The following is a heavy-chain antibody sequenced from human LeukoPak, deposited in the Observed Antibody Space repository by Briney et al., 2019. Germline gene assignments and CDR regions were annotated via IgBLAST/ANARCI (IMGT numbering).Heavy chain of an antibody. J-gene: IGHJ5*02. CDR2: ISAYNGNT. CDR3: ARVEDSGSYYGGGRIGNWFDP. CDR1: GYTFTSYG. Sequence: GASVKVSCKASGYTFTSYGISWVRQAPGQGLEWMGWISAYNGNTNYAQKLQGRVTMTTDTSTSTAYMELRSLRPDDTAVYYCARVEDSGSYYGGGRIGNWFDPWGQGTLVTVSS. D-gene: IGHD1-26*01. V-gene: IGHV1-18*01.